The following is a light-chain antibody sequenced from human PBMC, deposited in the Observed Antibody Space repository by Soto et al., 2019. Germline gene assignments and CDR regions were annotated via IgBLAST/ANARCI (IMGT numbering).Light chain of an antibody. V-gene: IGKV3-11*01. CDR3: QQRLSWPIT. CDR2: DTS. Sequence: EIVLTQSPATLSLSPGERATISCRASQSVSNQLGWYQQKPDQAPRLLVFDTSNRATGIPARFSGSGSGTDFTLTISSLEPEDFAVYYCQQRLSWPITFGQGTRLEI. J-gene: IGKJ5*01. CDR1: QSVSNQ.